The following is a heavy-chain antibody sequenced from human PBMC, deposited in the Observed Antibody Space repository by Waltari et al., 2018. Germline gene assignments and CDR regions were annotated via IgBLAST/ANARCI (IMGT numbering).Heavy chain of an antibody. CDR3: ARGYPIGYAYGMDV. V-gene: IGHV3-53*01. CDR1: GFTGRSNY. CDR2: CYSGGST. J-gene: IGHJ6*02. Sequence: EVQLVESGGGLLQPGGSLRLSCAGSGFTGRSNYMRWVRQAPGKGLEWVSVCYSGGSTYYADSVKGRFTISRDNSKNTLYLQMNSLRAEDTAVYYCARGYPIGYAYGMDVWGQGTTVTVSS. D-gene: IGHD2-8*01.